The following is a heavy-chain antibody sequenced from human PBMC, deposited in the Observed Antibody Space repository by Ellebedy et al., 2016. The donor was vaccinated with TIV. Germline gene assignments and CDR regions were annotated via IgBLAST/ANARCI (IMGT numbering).Heavy chain of an antibody. J-gene: IGHJ6*02. V-gene: IGHV3-23*01. CDR2: MSGSGGST. CDR3: AKSAVVTLACLDV. D-gene: IGHD3-16*02. CDR1: GLTFSSYA. Sequence: GGSLRLSCTASGLTFSSYAMNWVRQAPGKGLEWVSAMSGSGGSTFYADSVKGRFTMSRDNSKNSLYLQMNSLRAEDTALYYCAKSAVVTLACLDVWGQGTTVTVSS.